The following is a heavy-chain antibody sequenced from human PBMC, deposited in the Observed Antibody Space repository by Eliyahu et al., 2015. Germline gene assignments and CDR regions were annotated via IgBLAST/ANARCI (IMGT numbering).Heavy chain of an antibody. Sequence: QVQLQESGPGLXXPSGTLSLTCAVSGGSITXXXWWSWVRQPPGKGLEWIGEIYHGGNTNYHPSLKSRVTISVDKSKNQFSLEMRSVTAADTAVYYCARDISFYDXLTGTRRYQYYYYMDVWGKGTTVTVSS. J-gene: IGHJ6*03. D-gene: IGHD3-9*01. V-gene: IGHV4-4*02. CDR2: IYHGGNT. CDR1: GGSITXXXW. CDR3: ARDISFYDXLTGTRRYQYYYYMDV.